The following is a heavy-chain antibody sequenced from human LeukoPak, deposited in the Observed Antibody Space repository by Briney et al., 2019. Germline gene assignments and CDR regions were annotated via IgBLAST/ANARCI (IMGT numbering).Heavy chain of an antibody. CDR1: GFPFDSYT. V-gene: IGHV3-30*14. D-gene: IGHD2-8*01. Sequence: GGSLRLSCAASGFPFDSYTMHWVRQAPGKGLEWVAVISYDGSDKYNADSVRGRFTISRDNSKNRLYLQMNSLRAEDTAVYYCARDLPTKDAFDIWGQGTMVTVSS. CDR2: ISYDGSDK. CDR3: ARDLPTKDAFDI. J-gene: IGHJ3*02.